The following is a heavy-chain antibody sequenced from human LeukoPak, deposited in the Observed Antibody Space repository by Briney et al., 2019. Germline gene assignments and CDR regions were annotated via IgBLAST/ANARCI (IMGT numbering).Heavy chain of an antibody. CDR1: GGSISSYY. CDR3: ARDVAVAGTGLSA. V-gene: IGHV4-59*01. J-gene: IGHJ4*02. Sequence: PSETLSLTCTVSGGSISSYYWSWIRQPPGKGLEWIGYIYYSGSTNYNPSLKSRVTISVDTSKNQFSLKLSSVTAADTAVYYCARDVAVAGTGLSAWGQGTLVTVSS. CDR2: IYYSGST. D-gene: IGHD6-19*01.